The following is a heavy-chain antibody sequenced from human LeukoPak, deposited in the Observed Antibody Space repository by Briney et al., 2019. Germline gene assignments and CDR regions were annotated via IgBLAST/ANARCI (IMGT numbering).Heavy chain of an antibody. Sequence: SETLSLNCAVSGASVNAYLWSWIRQPAGQGLEWIGRTSVNDGATYNPSLMSRVTMSVDTSKNQFSLRLTSMTAADTAIYYCARLWRDGSNWHPDDNWGQGILVTVSS. D-gene: IGHD4-11*01. V-gene: IGHV4-4*07. CDR1: GASVNAYL. CDR3: ARLWRDGSNWHPDDN. CDR2: TSVNDGA. J-gene: IGHJ4*02.